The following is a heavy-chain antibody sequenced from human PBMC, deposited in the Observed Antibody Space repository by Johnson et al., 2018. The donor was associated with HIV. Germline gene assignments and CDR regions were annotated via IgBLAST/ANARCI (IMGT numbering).Heavy chain of an antibody. CDR2: IRFDGSNK. D-gene: IGHD6-13*01. J-gene: IGHJ3*02. V-gene: IGHV3-30*02. CDR3: AKDEEGYSSAWSAGTAFDI. Sequence: QVQLVESGGGVVQRGGSLRLACAASGFIFSSYGMHWVRQAPGKGLEWVAFIRFDGSNKFYADSVKGRFTLPRDNSKNTLYLQINSLKADDTAIYYCAKDEEGYSSAWSAGTAFDIWGQGTMVTVSS. CDR1: GFIFSSYG.